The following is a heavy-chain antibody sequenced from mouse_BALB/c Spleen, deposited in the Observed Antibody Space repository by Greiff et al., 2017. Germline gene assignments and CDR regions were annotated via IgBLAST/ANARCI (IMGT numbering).Heavy chain of an antibody. J-gene: IGHJ3*01. Sequence: KLVESGGGLVQPGGSLKLSCAASGFTFSSYTMSWVRQTPEKRLEWVAYISNGGGSTYYPDTVKGRFTISRDNAKNTLYLQMSSLKSEDTAMYYCARHVDGSSYEGFAYWGQGTLVTVSA. CDR3: ARHVDGSSYEGFAY. D-gene: IGHD1-1*01. CDR1: GFTFSSYT. V-gene: IGHV5-12-2*01. CDR2: ISNGGGST.